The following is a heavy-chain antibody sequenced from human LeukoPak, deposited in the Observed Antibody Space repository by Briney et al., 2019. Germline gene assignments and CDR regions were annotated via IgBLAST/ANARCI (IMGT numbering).Heavy chain of an antibody. Sequence: GGSLRLSCAASGFTFSTNAMHWVRQAPGKGLEWVAVISYDGSAKYYADSVKGRFTISRDNPKNTLYLQMNSLRPEDTAVYYCAXSPLDGYNYLDYWGQGTLVTVSS. CDR3: AXSPLDGYNYLDY. D-gene: IGHD5-24*01. CDR2: ISYDGSAK. CDR1: GFTFSTNA. J-gene: IGHJ4*02. V-gene: IGHV3-30*04.